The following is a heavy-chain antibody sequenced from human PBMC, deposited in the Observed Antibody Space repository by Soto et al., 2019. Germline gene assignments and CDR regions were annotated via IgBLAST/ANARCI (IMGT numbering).Heavy chain of an antibody. Sequence: PSETLSLTCAVSGGSISSSNWWSWVRQPPGKGLEWIGEIYHSGSTNYNPSLKSRVTISVDKSKNQFSLKLSSVTAADTVVYYCARVGGYEDYYYYGMDVWGQGTTVTVSS. D-gene: IGHD5-12*01. V-gene: IGHV4-4*02. J-gene: IGHJ6*02. CDR1: GGSISSSNW. CDR2: IYHSGST. CDR3: ARVGGYEDYYYYGMDV.